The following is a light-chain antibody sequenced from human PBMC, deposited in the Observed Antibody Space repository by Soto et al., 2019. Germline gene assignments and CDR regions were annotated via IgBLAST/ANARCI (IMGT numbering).Light chain of an antibody. J-gene: IGLJ1*01. CDR2: DYR. CDR3: QVGDRIRDPPGYV. CDR1: NIGSKR. V-gene: IGLV3-21*02. Sequence: SSELPQPPSVSVAPGPTARIACWGSNIGSKRVQWYQQQPGQAPVLVVYDYRDRPSGIPERFSGSNSVDTATLTISGVEAGDEADLDCQVGDRIRDPPGYVFGTGTRSPS.